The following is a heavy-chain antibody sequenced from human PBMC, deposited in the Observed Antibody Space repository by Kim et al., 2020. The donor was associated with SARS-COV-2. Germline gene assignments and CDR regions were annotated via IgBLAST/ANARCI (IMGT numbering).Heavy chain of an antibody. V-gene: IGHV4-39*01. D-gene: IGHD4-4*01. CDR3: ARHNRGGSNQNYYYYYMDV. Sequence: SETLSLTCTVSGGSITSSNYYWGWIRQPPGKGLEWIGSIDYSGSTFYNPSVKSRVTISVDTSKNQFSLKLNSVTAADTAVYYCARHNRGGSNQNYYYYYMDVWGKGTTVTASS. CDR2: IDYSGST. J-gene: IGHJ6*03. CDR1: GGSITSSNYY.